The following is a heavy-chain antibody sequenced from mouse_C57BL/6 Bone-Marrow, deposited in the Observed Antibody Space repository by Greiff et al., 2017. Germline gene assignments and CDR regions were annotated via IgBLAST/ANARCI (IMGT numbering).Heavy chain of an antibody. CDR1: GFTFSSYG. CDR3: AREPTIVTTVCDWDLDV. D-gene: IGHD2-5*01. J-gene: IGHJ1*03. Sequence: EVQLVESGGDLVKPGGSLKLSCAASGFTFSSYGMSWVRQTPDKRLEWVATISSGGSYTYYPDSVKGRFTISRDNAKNTLYLQMSSLKSEDTAMYYCAREPTIVTTVCDWDLDVWGTGTTVTVSS. V-gene: IGHV5-6*01. CDR2: ISSGGSYT.